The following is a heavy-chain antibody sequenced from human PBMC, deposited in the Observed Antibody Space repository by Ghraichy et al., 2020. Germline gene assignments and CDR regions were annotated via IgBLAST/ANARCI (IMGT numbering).Heavy chain of an antibody. V-gene: IGHV3-74*01. Sequence: LSLTCAASGFTFSSYWMHWVRQAPGKGLVLVSRINIYGGSTTYADSVKGRFTISKDNTKNTLYLQMNSLRAEDTAVYYCVKAVVGGGFGAYGMDVWGQGTTVTVSS. J-gene: IGHJ6*02. D-gene: IGHD2-21*01. CDR2: INIYGGST. CDR3: VKAVVGGGFGAYGMDV. CDR1: GFTFSSYW.